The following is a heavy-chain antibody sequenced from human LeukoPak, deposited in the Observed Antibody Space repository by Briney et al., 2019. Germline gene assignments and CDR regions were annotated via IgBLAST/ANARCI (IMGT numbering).Heavy chain of an antibody. D-gene: IGHD6-13*01. CDR3: ARSIAAADQDYFDY. J-gene: IGHJ4*02. V-gene: IGHV1-46*01. CDR2: INPSGGSS. Sequence: DASVKVSCKASGYTFTSYYMHWVRQPPAQGLEWMGIINPSGGSSSYAQKFQGRVTMTRDTSTSTVYMELSSLRSEDTAVYYCARSIAAADQDYFDYWGQGTLVTVSS. CDR1: GYTFTSYY.